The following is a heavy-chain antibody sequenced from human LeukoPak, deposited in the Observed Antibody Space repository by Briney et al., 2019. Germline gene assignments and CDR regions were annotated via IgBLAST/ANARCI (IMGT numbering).Heavy chain of an antibody. Sequence: GGSLRLSCADSGFTFIRYAMSWVRQAPGKGLEWVSVIYSGGSTYYADSVKGRFTISRDNSKNTLYLQMNSLRAEDTAVYYCARDYGDYYDSSGFDYWGQGTLVTVSS. CDR1: GFTFIRYA. J-gene: IGHJ4*02. CDR2: IYSGGST. V-gene: IGHV3-53*01. D-gene: IGHD3-22*01. CDR3: ARDYGDYYDSSGFDY.